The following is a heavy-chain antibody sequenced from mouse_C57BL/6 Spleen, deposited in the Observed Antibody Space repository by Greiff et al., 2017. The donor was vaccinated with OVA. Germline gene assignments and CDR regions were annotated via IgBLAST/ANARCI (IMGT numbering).Heavy chain of an antibody. J-gene: IGHJ2*01. CDR1: GYAFSSSW. CDR3: ARTANLPGFDY. Sequence: QVQLQQSGPELVKPGASVKISCKASGYAFSSSWMNWVKQRPGKGLEWIGRIYPGDGGTNYNGKFKGKATLTADKSSSTAYMQLSSLTSEDSAVYFCARTANLPGFDYWGQGTTLTVSS. V-gene: IGHV1-82*01. D-gene: IGHD4-1*01. CDR2: IYPGDGGT.